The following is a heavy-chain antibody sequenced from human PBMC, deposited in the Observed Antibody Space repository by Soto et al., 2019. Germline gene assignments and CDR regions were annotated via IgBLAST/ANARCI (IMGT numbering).Heavy chain of an antibody. J-gene: IGHJ6*02. CDR1: GLTISNAW. Sequence: ESGGGFIYPGGSLSLSCAASGLTISNAWMNWVRQAPGKGLEWVGRIKTNTEGGTTDYAAAVKGRFTVSRDDSKNTLYLQMNSLRTEDTAVYYCTTGSVEGVWGQGTTVTVSS. D-gene: IGHD2-15*01. V-gene: IGHV3-15*07. CDR2: IKTNTEGGTT. CDR3: TTGSVEGV.